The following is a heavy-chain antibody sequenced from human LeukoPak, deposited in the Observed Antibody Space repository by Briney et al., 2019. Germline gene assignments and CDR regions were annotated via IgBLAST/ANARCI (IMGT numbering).Heavy chain of an antibody. J-gene: IGHJ5*02. CDR1: GFTFSSYA. Sequence: HPGGSLRLSCAASGFTFSSYAMHWVRQAPGKGLEWVAVISYDGSNKYYADSVKGRFTISRDNSKNTLYLQMNSLRAEDTAVYYCARDPDYYGSGSPENWFDPWGQGTLVTVSS. CDR2: ISYDGSNK. D-gene: IGHD3-10*01. CDR3: ARDPDYYGSGSPENWFDP. V-gene: IGHV3-30-3*01.